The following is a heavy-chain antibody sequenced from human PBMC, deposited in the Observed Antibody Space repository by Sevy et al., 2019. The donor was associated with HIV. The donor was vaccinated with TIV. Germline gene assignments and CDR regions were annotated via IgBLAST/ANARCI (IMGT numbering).Heavy chain of an antibody. CDR2: ISSSGSTI. CDR1: GFTFSSYE. J-gene: IGHJ4*02. V-gene: IGHV3-48*03. CDR3: ARDLPSYCSSTSCYIGPGGFDY. D-gene: IGHD2-2*02. Sequence: GGSLRLSCAASGFTFSSYEMNWVRQAPGKGLEWVSYISSSGSTIYYADSVKGRFTISRDNAKNSLYLQMNSLRAEDMAVYYCARDLPSYCSSTSCYIGPGGFDYWGQGTLVTVSS.